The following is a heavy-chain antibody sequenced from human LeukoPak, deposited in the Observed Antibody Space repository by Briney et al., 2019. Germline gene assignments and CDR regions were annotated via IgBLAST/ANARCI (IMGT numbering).Heavy chain of an antibody. Sequence: GGSLRLSCAASGFAFSDYSMNWVRQAPGKGLEWVSYISSSDNTIHYADSVKGRFTISRDNAKNSLYLEMNSLRDEDTAVYYCARVHRGYSYGRLDYWGQGTLVTVSS. CDR1: GFAFSDYS. J-gene: IGHJ4*02. CDR2: ISSSDNTI. D-gene: IGHD5-18*01. V-gene: IGHV3-48*02. CDR3: ARVHRGYSYGRLDY.